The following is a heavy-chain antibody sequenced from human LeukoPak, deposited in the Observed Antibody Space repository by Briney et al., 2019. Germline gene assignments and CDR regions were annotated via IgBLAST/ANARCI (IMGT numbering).Heavy chain of an antibody. CDR2: ISYTGTT. V-gene: IGHV4-39*01. Sequence: PSGTLSLTCAVSGASINNNNYYWGWIRQPPGKGLQWIGSISYTGTTYYNPSLGSRVTISVDTSKSQFSLNLTSATAADTAFYYCAKHAYPGTTAPFGFWGQGTLVTVSS. CDR3: AKHAYPGTTAPFGF. J-gene: IGHJ4*02. D-gene: IGHD1-1*01. CDR1: GASINNNNYY.